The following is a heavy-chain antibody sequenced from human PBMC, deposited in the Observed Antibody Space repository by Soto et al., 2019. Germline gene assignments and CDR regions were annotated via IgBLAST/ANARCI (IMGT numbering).Heavy chain of an antibody. D-gene: IGHD6-13*01. CDR2: ITGSGTDG. Sequence: VQLLESGGGLVQPGGSLRLSCTVSGLTFSGYAMIWVRQAPGKGLEWVSAITGSGTDGYYADSVKGRFTISRDNSESTLYLHLSSLRAEDTAIYYCAKDRYSSSWYSYSNYGLDVWGQGTTVIV. CDR3: AKDRYSSSWYSYSNYGLDV. J-gene: IGHJ6*02. CDR1: GLTFSGYA. V-gene: IGHV3-23*01.